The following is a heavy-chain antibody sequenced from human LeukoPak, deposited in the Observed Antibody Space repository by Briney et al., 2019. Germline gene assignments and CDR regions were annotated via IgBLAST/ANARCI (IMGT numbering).Heavy chain of an antibody. CDR2: ISDRGST. CDR3: ARSGFGATNIYSYFDY. Sequence: SETLSLTCTVSGGSISSSNYYWGWIRQPPGKGLEWIGSISDRGSTDYNPSLKSRVAISVDTSKNQFSLKLSSVAAADTAVYYCARSGFGATNIYSYFDYWGQGTLVTVSS. CDR1: GGSISSSNYY. J-gene: IGHJ4*02. D-gene: IGHD1-26*01. V-gene: IGHV4-39*07.